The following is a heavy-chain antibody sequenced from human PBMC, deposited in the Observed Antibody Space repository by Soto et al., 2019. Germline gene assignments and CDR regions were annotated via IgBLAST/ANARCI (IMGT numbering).Heavy chain of an antibody. Sequence: QLQLQESAPGLVKPSETLSLTCTVSGGSISSSSYYWGWIRQPPGQGLEWIGSIYYSGSTYYNPSLKSRVTISVDTSKNQFSLKLSSVTAADTAVYYCACGYYLFDYWGQGTLVTVSS. V-gene: IGHV4-39*01. CDR3: ACGYYLFDY. J-gene: IGHJ4*02. CDR2: IYYSGST. D-gene: IGHD3-22*01. CDR1: GGSISSSSYY.